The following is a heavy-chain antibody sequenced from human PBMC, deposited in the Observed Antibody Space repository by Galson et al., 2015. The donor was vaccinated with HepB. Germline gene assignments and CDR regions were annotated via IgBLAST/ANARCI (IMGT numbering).Heavy chain of an antibody. V-gene: IGHV7-4-1*02. CDR3: ARAFSKEDIVVVPAALPDY. Sequence: SVKVSCKASGYTFTSYAMNWVRQAPGQGLEWMGWINTNTGNPTYAQGFTGRFVFSLDTSVSTAYLQISSLKAEDTAVYYCARAFSKEDIVVVPAALPDYWGQGTLVTVSS. D-gene: IGHD2-2*01. CDR2: INTNTGNP. CDR1: GYTFTSYA. J-gene: IGHJ4*02.